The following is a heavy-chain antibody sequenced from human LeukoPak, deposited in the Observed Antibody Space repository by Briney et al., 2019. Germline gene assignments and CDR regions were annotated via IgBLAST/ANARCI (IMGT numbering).Heavy chain of an antibody. V-gene: IGHV4-59*01. Sequence: SDTLCLTFTVSGRSISSYYWSWIRQPPGKGLSWIGYIFYSRSTNYNPSLNSPVTISVDTSKHQCSLKLSSVTAADTAVYYCARAVNYYDSSGYYYSYYYYMDVWGKGTTVTISS. D-gene: IGHD3-22*01. CDR3: ARAVNYYDSSGYYYSYYYYMDV. J-gene: IGHJ6*03. CDR1: GRSISSYY. CDR2: IFYSRST.